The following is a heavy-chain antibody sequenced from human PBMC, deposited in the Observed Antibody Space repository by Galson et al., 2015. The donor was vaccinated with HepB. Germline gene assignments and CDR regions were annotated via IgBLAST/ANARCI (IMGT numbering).Heavy chain of an antibody. D-gene: IGHD2-15*01. CDR2: AFYWSKWDN. Sequence: CAISGDSVSRNGGAWNWIRQSPSRGLEWLGRAFYWSKWDNDYAVSVRSRLTINPDTSKNQFSLHLNSVTPEDTAVYYCARGRDNAFDICGQGTMVTVSS. CDR1: GDSVSRNGGA. V-gene: IGHV6-1*01. J-gene: IGHJ3*02. CDR3: ARGRDNAFDI.